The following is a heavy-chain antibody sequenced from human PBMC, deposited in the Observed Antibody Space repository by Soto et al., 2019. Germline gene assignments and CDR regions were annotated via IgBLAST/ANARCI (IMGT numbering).Heavy chain of an antibody. CDR3: ASTSGDYIWGSYRYQSYYFDY. J-gene: IGHJ4*02. D-gene: IGHD3-16*02. CDR1: GFTFSSYA. CDR2: ISGSGGST. V-gene: IGHV3-23*01. Sequence: GGSLRLSCASSGFTFSSYAMSWVRQAPGKGLEWVSAISGSGGSTYYADSVKGRLTISRDNSKNTLYLQMNSLRAEDTAVYYCASTSGDYIWGSYRYQSYYFDYWGQGTLVTVSS.